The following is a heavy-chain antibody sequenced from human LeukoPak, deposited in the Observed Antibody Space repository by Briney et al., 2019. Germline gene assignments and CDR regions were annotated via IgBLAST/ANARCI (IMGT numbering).Heavy chain of an antibody. J-gene: IGHJ4*02. CDR3: AKEKSGSYLLDY. Sequence: GGSLRLSCAASGFTFDDYAMHWVRQAPGKGLEWVSGISWNSGSIGYADSVKGRFTISRDNAKNSLYLQMNSLRAEDTALYYCAKEKSGSYLLDYWGQGTLVTVSS. CDR1: GFTFDDYA. D-gene: IGHD1-26*01. V-gene: IGHV3-9*01. CDR2: ISWNSGSI.